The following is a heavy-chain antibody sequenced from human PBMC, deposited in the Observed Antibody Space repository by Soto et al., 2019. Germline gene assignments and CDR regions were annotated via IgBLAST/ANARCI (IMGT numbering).Heavy chain of an antibody. CDR1: GGTFASYS. Sequence: QEELVQSGAEVKKPGSSVNVSCKASGGTFASYSITWLRQAPGQRLEWMGEIIPLMRTVNYAQKFQDRVTITGDSSTSTVYMALNSLRADDTAVYYCARDPVDLFGYLDVWGQGTTVTVSS. D-gene: IGHD2-21*01. V-gene: IGHV1-69*06. CDR2: IIPLMRTV. CDR3: ARDPVDLFGYLDV. J-gene: IGHJ6*02.